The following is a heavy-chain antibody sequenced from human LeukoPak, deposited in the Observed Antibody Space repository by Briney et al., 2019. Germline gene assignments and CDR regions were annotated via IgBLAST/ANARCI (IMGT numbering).Heavy chain of an antibody. J-gene: IGHJ4*02. CDR1: GGSISSTNW. CDR3: WRESGAFSPFGY. V-gene: IGHV4-4*02. Sequence: SETLSLTCGVSGGSISSTNWWSWVRQPPGQGLEWIGEISLSGVTNYNPSLKSRVTMSLDRSKNHLSLTLTSVTAADTAVYYCWRESGAFSPFGYWGQGTLVTVSS. D-gene: IGHD1-26*01. CDR2: ISLSGVT.